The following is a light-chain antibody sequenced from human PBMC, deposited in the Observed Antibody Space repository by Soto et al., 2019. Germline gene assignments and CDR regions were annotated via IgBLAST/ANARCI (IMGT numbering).Light chain of an antibody. Sequence: EIVMTQSPATLSVSPGERATLSCRASQSVSSNLAWYQQKPGQAPRLLIYGASTRASGSPARFSGSGSGTEFTLTISSLQAEDFAVYYCQQYNNWPRGFGGGTKVEIK. CDR1: QSVSSN. CDR3: QQYNNWPRG. V-gene: IGKV3-15*01. J-gene: IGKJ4*01. CDR2: GAS.